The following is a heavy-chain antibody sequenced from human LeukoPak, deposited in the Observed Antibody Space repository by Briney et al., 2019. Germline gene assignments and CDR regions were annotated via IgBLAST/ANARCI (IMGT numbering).Heavy chain of an antibody. CDR3: ARAGNYYYPY. J-gene: IGHJ4*02. CDR2: ISYDGSSK. D-gene: IGHD3-10*01. Sequence: LPGGSLRLSCAASGFTFSGCVMHWVRQAPGKGLEWVAVISYDGSSKYYADSVKGRFTISRDNAKNTLYLQMNSLRVEDMAVYYCARAGNYYYPYWGLGTLVTVSS. CDR1: GFTFSGCV. V-gene: IGHV3-30-3*01.